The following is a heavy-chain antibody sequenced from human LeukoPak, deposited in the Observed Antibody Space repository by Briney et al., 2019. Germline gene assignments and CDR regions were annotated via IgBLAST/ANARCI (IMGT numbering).Heavy chain of an antibody. V-gene: IGHV3-48*01. J-gene: IGHJ4*02. CDR1: GFTFSSYA. CDR2: ISSGSRNI. Sequence: GGPLRLSCAASGFTFSSYAMNGVRQAPGEGLEWVSYISSGSRNIDYADSVKGRFTISRDNAKNSLFLQMNSLRAEDTAVCYCARGPYDSSAYYFDYWGQGTLVTVSS. D-gene: IGHD3-22*01. CDR3: ARGPYDSSAYYFDY.